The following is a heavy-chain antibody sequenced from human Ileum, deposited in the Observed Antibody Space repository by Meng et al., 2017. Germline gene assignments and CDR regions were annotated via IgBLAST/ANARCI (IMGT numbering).Heavy chain of an antibody. CDR3: ARGGVAARLGT. Sequence: PVQQWGAVRLKASEPSSLTCAANGGSFSGYYWSWIRQPPGKGLEWIGEISHSGSTHYNPSLKSRLTISVDTSNNQFSLKLNSVTAADTAVYYCARGGVAARLGTWGQGALVTVSS. CDR1: GGSFSGYY. D-gene: IGHD6-6*01. V-gene: IGHV4-34*02. J-gene: IGHJ4*02. CDR2: ISHSGST.